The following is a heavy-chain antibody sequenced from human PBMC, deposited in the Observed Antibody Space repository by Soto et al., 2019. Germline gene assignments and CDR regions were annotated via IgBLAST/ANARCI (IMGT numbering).Heavy chain of an antibody. CDR3: ARDLSWGSNWYYYMDV. Sequence: EVQLVESGGGLVQPGGSLRLSCATSGFILSDCAMNWVRQAPGKGLEWVSYISSSSSVIDYADSVKGRFTVFRDKARNSLYLQMNSLRAEDTAVYYCARDLSWGSNWYYYMDVWGKGTTVTVSS. J-gene: IGHJ6*03. CDR2: ISSSSSVI. V-gene: IGHV3-48*01. CDR1: GFILSDCA. D-gene: IGHD7-27*01.